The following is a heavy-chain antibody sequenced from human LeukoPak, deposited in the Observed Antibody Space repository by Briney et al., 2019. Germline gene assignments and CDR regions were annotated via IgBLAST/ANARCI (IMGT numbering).Heavy chain of an antibody. V-gene: IGHV3-30-3*01. Sequence: PGGSLRLSCAASGFTFSSYAMHWVRQAPGKGLEWVAVISYDGSNKYYADSVKGRFTISRDNSKNTLHLQMNSLRAEDTAVYYCARTRWLQLDAYFDYWGQGTLVTVSS. D-gene: IGHD5-24*01. CDR2: ISYDGSNK. J-gene: IGHJ4*02. CDR3: ARTRWLQLDAYFDY. CDR1: GFTFSSYA.